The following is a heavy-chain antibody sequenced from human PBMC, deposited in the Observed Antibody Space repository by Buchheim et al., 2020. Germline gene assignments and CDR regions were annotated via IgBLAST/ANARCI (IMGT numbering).Heavy chain of an antibody. V-gene: IGHV3-33*01. Sequence: QVQLVESGGGVVQPGRSLRLSCAASGFTFSSYSMHWVRQAPGKGLEWVAVIWYDGSNKYYADSVKGRFTISRDNSKNTLYLQMNSLRAEDTAVYYCARDLVGATAPDYWGQGTL. CDR1: GFTFSSYS. CDR3: ARDLVGATAPDY. CDR2: IWYDGSNK. D-gene: IGHD1-26*01. J-gene: IGHJ4*02.